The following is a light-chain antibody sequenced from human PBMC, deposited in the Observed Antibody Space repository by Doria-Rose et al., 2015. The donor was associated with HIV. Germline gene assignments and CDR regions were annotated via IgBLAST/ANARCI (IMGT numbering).Light chain of an antibody. CDR2: AAS. CDR3: QQSLSTPRT. V-gene: IGKV1-39*01. Sequence: TQSPSSLSASVGDRVTITCRASQNINRFLNWYQQKPGKVPKVLIYAASSLQSGVPSRFSGSGSGTDFTLTISSLQPEDFATYYCQQSLSTPRTFGQGTKVEIE. J-gene: IGKJ1*01. CDR1: QNINRF.